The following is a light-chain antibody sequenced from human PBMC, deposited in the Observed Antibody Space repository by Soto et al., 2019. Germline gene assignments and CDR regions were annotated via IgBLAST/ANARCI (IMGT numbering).Light chain of an antibody. CDR2: GAS. CDR3: QQYASSPLT. Sequence: EIVLTQSPGTLSLSSGERATLSCRASQSVRSNYLAWYQQKLGQAPRLLIYGASSRATGIPDRFGGSGSGTDFTLTISRLEPEGFAVYYCQQYASSPLTFGGGTKVEIK. J-gene: IGKJ4*01. V-gene: IGKV3-20*01. CDR1: QSVRSNY.